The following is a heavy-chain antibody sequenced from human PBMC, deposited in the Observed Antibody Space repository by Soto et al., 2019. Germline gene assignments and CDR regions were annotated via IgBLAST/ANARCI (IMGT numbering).Heavy chain of an antibody. CDR2: IIPIFGTA. Sequence: SVTVSCPASGDTFSSYAISWVRQDPGQGLEWMGGIIPIFGTANYAQKFQGRVTITADESTSTAYMELSSLRSEDTAVYYCASLYYDILTGYPKNYYYYGMDVWGQGTTVTVSS. V-gene: IGHV1-69*13. CDR1: GDTFSSYA. CDR3: ASLYYDILTGYPKNYYYYGMDV. J-gene: IGHJ6*02. D-gene: IGHD3-9*01.